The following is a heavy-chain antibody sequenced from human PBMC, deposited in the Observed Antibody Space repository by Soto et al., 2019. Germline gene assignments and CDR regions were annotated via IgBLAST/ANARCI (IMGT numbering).Heavy chain of an antibody. D-gene: IGHD2-8*01. V-gene: IGHV1-69*13. J-gene: IGHJ4*02. CDR2: IIPIFGTA. CDR1: GGTFSSYA. Sequence: SVKVSCKASGGTFSSYAISWVRQAPGQGLEWMGGIIPIFGTANYAQKFQGRVTITADESTSTAYMELSSLRSEDTAVYYCARSGYCTNGVCYTSDYWCQGTLVTVSS. CDR3: ARSGYCTNGVCYTSDY.